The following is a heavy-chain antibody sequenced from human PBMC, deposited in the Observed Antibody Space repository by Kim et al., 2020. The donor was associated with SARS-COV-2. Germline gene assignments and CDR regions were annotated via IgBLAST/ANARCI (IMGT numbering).Heavy chain of an antibody. V-gene: IGHV1-46*01. J-gene: IGHJ5*02. CDR1: GYTFTSYY. CDR2: INPSGGST. Sequence: ASVKVSCKASGYTFTSYYMHWVRQAPGQGLEWMGIINPSGGSTSYAQKFQGRVTMTRDTSTSTVYMELSSLRSEDTAVYYCARDRRQYYDSSGYPKNWFDPWGQGTLVTVSS. D-gene: IGHD3-22*01. CDR3: ARDRRQYYDSSGYPKNWFDP.